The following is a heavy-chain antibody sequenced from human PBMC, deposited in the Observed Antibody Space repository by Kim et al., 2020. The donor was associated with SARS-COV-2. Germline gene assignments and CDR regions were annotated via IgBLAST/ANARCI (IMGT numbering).Heavy chain of an antibody. V-gene: IGHV4-39*01. CDR3: ARQKQWLTPLDY. Sequence: YYNTSRQCRVPISVDTAKSQFCLKLSSVTAADTAVYYCARQKQWLTPLDYWGQGTLVTVSS. D-gene: IGHD6-19*01. J-gene: IGHJ4*02.